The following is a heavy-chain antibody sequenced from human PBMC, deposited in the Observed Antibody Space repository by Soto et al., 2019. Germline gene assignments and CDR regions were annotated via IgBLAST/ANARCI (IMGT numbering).Heavy chain of an antibody. CDR2: INPSGGST. V-gene: IGHV1-46*01. J-gene: IGHJ6*02. Sequence: ASVKVSCKASGYTFTSYYMHWVRQAPGQGLEWMGIINPSGGSTSYAQKFQGRVTMTRDTSTSTVYIELSSLRSEDTAVYYCARDHAVRGVIILRNYYYYGMDVWGQGTTVTVS. CDR3: ARDHAVRGVIILRNYYYYGMDV. D-gene: IGHD3-10*01. CDR1: GYTFTSYY.